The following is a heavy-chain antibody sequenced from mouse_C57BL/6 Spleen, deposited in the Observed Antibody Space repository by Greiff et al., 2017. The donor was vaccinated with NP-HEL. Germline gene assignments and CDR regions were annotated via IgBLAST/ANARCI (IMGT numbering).Heavy chain of an antibody. CDR3: ERDGYIDSSGYVRYFDY. J-gene: IGHJ2*01. V-gene: IGHV5-16*01. CDR1: GFTFSDYY. CDR2: VDYDGSST. D-gene: IGHD3-2*02. Sequence: EVQGVESEAGLVQPGSSMKLSCTASGFTFSDYYMSWVRQVPAKGLEWVANVDYDGSSTYYLDSLKSRFIISSDNAKNNLYQQMSSMKSEDTATYYCERDGYIDSSGYVRYFDYWGQGTTLTVSS.